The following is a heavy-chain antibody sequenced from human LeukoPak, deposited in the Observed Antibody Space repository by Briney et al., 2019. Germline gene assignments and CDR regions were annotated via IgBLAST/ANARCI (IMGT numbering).Heavy chain of an antibody. CDR2: ISSSSSYI. D-gene: IGHD6-6*01. CDR1: VCTFISYS. Sequence: GGALTLSCPASVCTFISYSMNWVRQAPAKGLDGVASISSSSSYIYYAASVKGRFTTSRENAKNSLYLQMNSMRAEATAVYYCARDAGGVAARPSSYWGQGTLVTVSS. V-gene: IGHV3-21*01. CDR3: ARDAGGVAARPSSY. J-gene: IGHJ4*02.